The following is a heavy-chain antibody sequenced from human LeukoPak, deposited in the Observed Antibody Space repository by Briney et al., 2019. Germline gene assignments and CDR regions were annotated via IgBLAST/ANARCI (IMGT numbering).Heavy chain of an antibody. D-gene: IGHD2-15*01. CDR1: GFTFNSHA. V-gene: IGHV3-23*01. CDR3: ATRKGGYCSGGSCYYFDY. Sequence: GGSLRLSCAASGFTFNSHAMTWVRQAPGKGLEWVSAISGSGGSTYYADSVKGRFTISRDNSKNTLYLQMNSLRAEDTAVYYCATRKGGYCSGGSCYYFDYWGQGTLVTVSS. CDR2: ISGSGGST. J-gene: IGHJ4*02.